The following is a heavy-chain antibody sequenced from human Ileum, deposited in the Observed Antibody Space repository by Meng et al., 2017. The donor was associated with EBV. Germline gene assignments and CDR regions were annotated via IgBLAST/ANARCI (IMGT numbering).Heavy chain of an antibody. J-gene: IGHJ4*02. D-gene: IGHD1-20*01. CDR2: INGDGRGS. CDR3: VRDGDNWNFDY. CDR1: GLTFCSDW. Sequence: EECGGGLVQHGGSLRLSCAASGLTFCSDWRHWVRHAPGKGMLWVTRINGDGRGSNYADSVKGRFTISRDNAKNTLSLQMNSLRAEDTAVYYCVRDGDNWNFDYWGQGTLVTASS. V-gene: IGHV3-74*01.